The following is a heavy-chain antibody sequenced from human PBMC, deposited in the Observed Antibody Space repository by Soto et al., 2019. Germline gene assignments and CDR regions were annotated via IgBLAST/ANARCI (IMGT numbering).Heavy chain of an antibody. Sequence: ASVKVSCKASGGTFSSYAISWVRQAPGQGLEWMGGIIPIFGTANYAQKFQGRVTITADESTSTAYMELSSRRSEDTAVYYCARVTYYDFWSGYYYFDYWGQGTLVTVSS. D-gene: IGHD3-3*01. CDR2: IIPIFGTA. CDR3: ARVTYYDFWSGYYYFDY. J-gene: IGHJ4*02. V-gene: IGHV1-69*13. CDR1: GGTFSSYA.